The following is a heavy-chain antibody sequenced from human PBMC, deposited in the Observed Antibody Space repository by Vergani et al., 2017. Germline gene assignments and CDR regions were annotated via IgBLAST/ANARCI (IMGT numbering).Heavy chain of an antibody. CDR1: GFSFNLYS. CDR2: IGFSSTYI. Sequence: EVQLVESGGGLVKPGGSLTLSCAASGFSFNLYSMNWVRQAPGKGLEWVSSIGFSSTYIFYADSVRGRFTISRDNARNSLYLRMSNLRAEDTAVYYCARGREGRYAHYFDYWGQGNLVTVSS. V-gene: IGHV3-21*01. J-gene: IGHJ4*02. D-gene: IGHD3-16*01. CDR3: ARGREGRYAHYFDY.